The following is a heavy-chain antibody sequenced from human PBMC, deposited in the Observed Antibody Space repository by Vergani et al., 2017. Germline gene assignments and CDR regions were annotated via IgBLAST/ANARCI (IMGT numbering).Heavy chain of an antibody. CDR1: GYSFTSYW. J-gene: IGHJ6*02. D-gene: IGHD3-10*01. CDR3: ARHSHQRSLWFGELLNDEDYYYGMDV. CDR2: IYPGDSDT. V-gene: IGHV5-51*01. Sequence: EVQLVQSGAEVKKPGESLKISCKGSGYSFTSYWIGWVRQMPGKGLEWMGIIYPGDSDTRYSPSFQGQVTISADKSISTAYLQWSSLKASDTAMYYCARHSHQRSLWFGELLNDEDYYYGMDVWGQGTTVTVSS.